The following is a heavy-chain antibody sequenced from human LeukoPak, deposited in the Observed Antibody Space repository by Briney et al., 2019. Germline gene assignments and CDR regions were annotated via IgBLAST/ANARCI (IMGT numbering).Heavy chain of an antibody. D-gene: IGHD6-6*01. Sequence: KPGGSLRLSCAASGFTFSSYSMNWVRQAPGKGLEWASSISSSSSYIYYADSVKGRFTISRDNAKNSLYLQMNSLRAEDTAVYYCARGIAARPGYWGQGTLVTVSS. CDR1: GFTFSSYS. CDR2: ISSSSSYI. V-gene: IGHV3-21*01. J-gene: IGHJ4*02. CDR3: ARGIAARPGY.